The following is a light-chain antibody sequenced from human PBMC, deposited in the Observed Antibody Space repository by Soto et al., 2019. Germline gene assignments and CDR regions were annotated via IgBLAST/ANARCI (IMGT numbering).Light chain of an antibody. Sequence: QSVLTQPASVSGSPGQSITISCTGTSSDVGGYNYVSWYQQHPGKAPKLMIYEVSNRPSGVSNRFSGSKSGNTASLTISGLQAEDEADYYCSSYTSSSTPYVFGTGPKVTFL. J-gene: IGLJ1*01. CDR2: EVS. CDR3: SSYTSSSTPYV. CDR1: SSDVGGYNY. V-gene: IGLV2-14*01.